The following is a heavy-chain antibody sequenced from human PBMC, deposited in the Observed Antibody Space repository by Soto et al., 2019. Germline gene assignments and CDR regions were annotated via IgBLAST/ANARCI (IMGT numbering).Heavy chain of an antibody. CDR1: GDSVSTNTAT. J-gene: IGHJ5*01. CDR2: TYYRSRWYF. V-gene: IGHV6-1*01. CDR3: VRLIGNSWLDS. D-gene: IGHD3-22*01. Sequence: QTLSLTCDISGDSVSTNTATWDWIRQSPSRGLEWLGRTYYRSRWYFDYAVSVKIRITISPDISNNQVSLQLTSVTPDDTAIYYCVRLIGNSWLDSWGQGTLDTVSS.